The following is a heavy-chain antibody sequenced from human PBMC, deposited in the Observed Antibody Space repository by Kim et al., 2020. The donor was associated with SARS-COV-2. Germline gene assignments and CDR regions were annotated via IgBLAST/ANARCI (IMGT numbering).Heavy chain of an antibody. CDR1: GFTFSSYA. V-gene: IGHV3-23*01. Sequence: WGSLRLSCAASGFTFSSYAMTWVRQAPGKGLEWASTISDSGGRTHYADSVKGRFTISRDNSKNTLYLQLNSLRAEDTAVYYCSASDYWGQGTLVTVSS. CDR2: ISDSGGRT. J-gene: IGHJ4*02. CDR3: SASDY.